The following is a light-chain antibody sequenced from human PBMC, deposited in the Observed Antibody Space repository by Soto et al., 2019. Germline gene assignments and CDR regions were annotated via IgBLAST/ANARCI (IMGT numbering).Light chain of an antibody. J-gene: IGKJ1*01. V-gene: IGKV1-39*01. CDR1: QGISTY. Sequence: DIQMTQSPSSLSASVGDRLTITCRASQGISTYLNWYQQKPGKAPKLLIYAASTLQSGVPSRFSGSGSETDFTLTISSLQPEDFESYSCQQNYSATWTFGPGTKVDI. CDR2: AAS. CDR3: QQNYSATWT.